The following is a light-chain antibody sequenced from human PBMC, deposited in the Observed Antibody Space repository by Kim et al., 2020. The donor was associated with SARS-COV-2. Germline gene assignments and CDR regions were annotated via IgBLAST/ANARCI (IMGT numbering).Light chain of an antibody. CDR3: QQYGSSPLT. CDR1: QSVSSSY. V-gene: IGKV3-20*01. J-gene: IGKJ2*01. CDR2: GAS. Sequence: EIVLTQSPGTLSLSPGERATLSCRASQSVSSSYLAWYQQKPGQAPRLLIYGASNRATGIPDRFSGSGSGTDFTLTISRLEPEDFAVYYCQQYGSSPLTCGQGTKLEI.